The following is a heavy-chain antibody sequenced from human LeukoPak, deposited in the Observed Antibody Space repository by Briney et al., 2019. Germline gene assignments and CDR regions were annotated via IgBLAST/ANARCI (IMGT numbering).Heavy chain of an antibody. Sequence: ANYAQKFQGRVTITADESTSTAYMEVSSLRSEDTAVYYCARAHGGYDFFDYWGQGILVTVSS. CDR2: A. J-gene: IGHJ4*02. V-gene: IGHV1-69*01. CDR3: ARAHGGYDFFDY. D-gene: IGHD5-12*01.